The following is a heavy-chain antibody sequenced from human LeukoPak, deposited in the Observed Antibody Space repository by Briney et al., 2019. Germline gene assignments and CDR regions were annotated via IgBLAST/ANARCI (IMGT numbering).Heavy chain of an antibody. V-gene: IGHV3-7*02. J-gene: IGHJ4*02. CDR2: IKEDGGER. Sequence: GGSLRLSCVASGFSFSDYWMSWVRQAPGKGLEWVANIKEDGGERRYVDSVKGRFSVSRDNAKNSLYLQINSLRAEDTAVYYCARYSGSQGVEYWGQGTLVTVSS. D-gene: IGHD1-26*01. CDR1: GFSFSDYW. CDR3: ARYSGSQGVEY.